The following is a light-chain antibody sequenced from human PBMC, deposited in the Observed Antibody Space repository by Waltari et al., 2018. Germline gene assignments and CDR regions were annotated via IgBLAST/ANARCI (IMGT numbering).Light chain of an antibody. CDR3: AAWDDSLHGPV. CDR1: SSNIGTNT. J-gene: IGLJ2*01. Sequence: QSLMPQPPSASATPGQRVTISCSGSSSNIGTNTVHWYHHRPGTAPNLLLHSNTRRPSGVPDRFSGSKSGTSASLAISGLQSEDETDYYCAAWDDSLHGPVFGGGTKVTVL. CDR2: SNT. V-gene: IGLV1-44*01.